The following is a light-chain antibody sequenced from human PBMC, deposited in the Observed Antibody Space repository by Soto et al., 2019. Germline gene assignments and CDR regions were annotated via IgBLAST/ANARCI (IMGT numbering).Light chain of an antibody. V-gene: IGKV1-9*01. Sequence: DIQLTQSPSFLSASVGDRVTISCRASQGISDYLAWYQQKPGKAPKLLIYGASTMQSGVPSSFSGSASGTEFTLTISRLQPEDFATYFCQQFNACPLTFGGGTKLEIK. J-gene: IGKJ4*01. CDR3: QQFNACPLT. CDR2: GAS. CDR1: QGISDY.